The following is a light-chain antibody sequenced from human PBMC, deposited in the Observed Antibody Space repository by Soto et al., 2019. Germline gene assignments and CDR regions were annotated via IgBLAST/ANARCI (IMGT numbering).Light chain of an antibody. CDR3: AAWDDSLNGLYV. CDR2: TNN. V-gene: IGLV1-44*01. CDR1: SSNIGSNT. J-gene: IGLJ1*01. Sequence: QSVLTQPPSASGTPRHRVTISCSESSSNIGSNTVNWYQQLPGTAPKLLIYTNNQRPSGVPDRFSGSKSGTSASLAISGLQSEDEADYYCAAWDDSLNGLYVFGTGTKVTVL.